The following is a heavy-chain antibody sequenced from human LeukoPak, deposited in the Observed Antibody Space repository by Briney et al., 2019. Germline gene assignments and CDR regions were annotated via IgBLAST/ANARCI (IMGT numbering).Heavy chain of an antibody. CDR3: ARAPEGYDYFRRRLEGDGMDV. J-gene: IGHJ6*02. D-gene: IGHD5-12*01. CDR1: GGSISSYY. V-gene: IGHV4-59*01. CDR2: IYYSGST. Sequence: SETLSLTCTVSGGSISSYYWSWIRQPPGKGLEWIGYIYYSGSTNYNPSLKSRVTISVDTSKNQFSLKLSSVTAADTAVYYCARAPEGYDYFRRRLEGDGMDVWGQGTTVTVSS.